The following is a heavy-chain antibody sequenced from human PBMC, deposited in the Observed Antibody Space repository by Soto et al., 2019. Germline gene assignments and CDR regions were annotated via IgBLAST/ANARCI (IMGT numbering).Heavy chain of an antibody. CDR2: IYSGGST. CDR3: ARGIGGGDFWSGLAP. Sequence: PGGSLRLSCAASGFTVSSNYMSWVRQAPGKGLEWVSVIYSGGSTYYADSVKGRFTISRHNSKNTLYHQMNSLRAEDTAVYYCARGIGGGDFWSGLAPWGQGTLVTVSS. CDR1: GFTVSSNY. J-gene: IGHJ5*02. V-gene: IGHV3-53*04. D-gene: IGHD3-3*01.